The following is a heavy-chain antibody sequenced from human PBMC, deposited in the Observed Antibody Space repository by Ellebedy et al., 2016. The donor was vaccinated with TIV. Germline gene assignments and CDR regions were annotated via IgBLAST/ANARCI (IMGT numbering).Heavy chain of an antibody. V-gene: IGHV3-30*03. CDR2: ISSDGSRR. D-gene: IGHD6-19*01. J-gene: IGHJ4*02. CDR1: GFTFRRYG. Sequence: GESLKISXAASGFTFRRYGMHWVRQAPGKGLEWVARISSDGSRRNYADSVKDRFTISRDNSKNTLFLQMNNLRAEDTAVYYCAREVSSGWYYFDNWGQGALVTVSS. CDR3: AREVSSGWYYFDN.